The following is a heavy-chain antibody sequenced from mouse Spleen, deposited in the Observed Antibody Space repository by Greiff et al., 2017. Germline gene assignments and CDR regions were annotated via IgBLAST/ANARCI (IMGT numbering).Heavy chain of an antibody. CDR2: ISNGGGST. V-gene: IGHV5-12*02. CDR1: GFTFSDYY. CDR3: ARHDGYYPYAMDY. D-gene: IGHD2-3*01. J-gene: IGHJ4*01. Sequence: DVMLVKSGGGLVQPGGSLKLSCATSGFTFSDYYMYWVRQTPEKRLEWVAYISNGGGSTYYPDTVKGRFTISRDNAKNTLYLQMSRLKSEDTAMYYCARHDGYYPYAMDYWGQGTSVTVSS.